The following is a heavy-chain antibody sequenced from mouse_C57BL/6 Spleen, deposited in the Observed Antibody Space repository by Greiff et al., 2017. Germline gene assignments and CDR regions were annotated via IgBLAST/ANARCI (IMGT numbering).Heavy chain of an antibody. Sequence: DVQLQESGPGLVKPSQSLSLTCSVTGYSITSGYYWNWIRQFPGNKLEWMGYISYDGSNNYNPSLKNRISITRDTSKNQFFLKLNSVTTEDTATYYCARGLYGNYWYFDVWGTGTTVTVSS. CDR2: ISYDGSN. CDR3: ARGLYGNYWYFDV. V-gene: IGHV3-6*01. D-gene: IGHD2-1*01. J-gene: IGHJ1*03. CDR1: GYSITSGYY.